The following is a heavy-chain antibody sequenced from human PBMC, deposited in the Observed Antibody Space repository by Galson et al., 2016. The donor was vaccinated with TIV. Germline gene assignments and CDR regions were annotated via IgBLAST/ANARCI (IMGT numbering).Heavy chain of an antibody. V-gene: IGHV2-70*11. CDR1: GFSLRTSGLC. CDR3: ARNSGHYYGMDV. J-gene: IGHJ6*02. CDR2: IDWDGDK. Sequence: ALVKPTQTLTLTCSFSGFSLRTSGLCVSWIRQPPGKALEWLARIDWDGDKYYNASLKTRVSISKDTSKNQVVLTMTNMDQVDAGPYNCARNSGHYYGMDVWGQGTTVTVSS.